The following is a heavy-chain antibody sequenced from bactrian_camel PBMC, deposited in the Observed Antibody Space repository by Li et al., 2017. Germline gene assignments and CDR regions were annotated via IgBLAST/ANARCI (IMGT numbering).Heavy chain of an antibody. J-gene: IGHJ4*01. D-gene: IGHD6*01. CDR3: AADSRPLRAGIPRKIAY. V-gene: IGHV3S31*01. CDR2: INYGGFNT. Sequence: VQLVESGGGLVQPGGSPRLSCAAVGFTFKNYAMAWIRQVPGKGLEWVAAINYGGFNTYYADSVKGRFTISKDYAKNTLYLQMNSLKPEDTAIYYCAADSRPLRAGIPRKIAYSGQGTQVTVS. CDR1: GFTFKNYA.